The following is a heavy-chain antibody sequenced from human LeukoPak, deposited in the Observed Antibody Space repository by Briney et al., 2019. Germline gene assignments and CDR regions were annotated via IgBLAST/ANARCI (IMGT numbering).Heavy chain of an antibody. CDR1: GGSITSHY. CDR2: MYYGGFS. D-gene: IGHD2-15*01. CDR3: ARDAIDGGYYMDV. V-gene: IGHV4-59*11. J-gene: IGHJ6*03. Sequence: SETLSLTCTVSGGSITSHYWSWIRQPPGKGLEWIGYMYYGGFSNYNPSLKSRATISIDTSKNQFFLKLSSVTAADTAVYYCARDAIDGGYYMDVWGRGTTVTVSS.